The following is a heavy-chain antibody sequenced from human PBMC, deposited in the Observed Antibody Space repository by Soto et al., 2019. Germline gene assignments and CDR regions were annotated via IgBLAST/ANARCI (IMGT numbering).Heavy chain of an antibody. CDR3: AKPRSPYCSGGSCYSYGWFEP. Sequence: EVQLLESGGGLVQPGGSLRLSCAASGFTFSSYAMSWVRQAPGKGLEWVSAISGSGGSTYYADSVKGRFTISRDNSKNTLYLQMNSLRAEDTAVYYCAKPRSPYCSGGSCYSYGWFEPWGQGTLVTVS. J-gene: IGHJ5*02. D-gene: IGHD2-15*01. V-gene: IGHV3-23*01. CDR2: ISGSGGST. CDR1: GFTFSSYA.